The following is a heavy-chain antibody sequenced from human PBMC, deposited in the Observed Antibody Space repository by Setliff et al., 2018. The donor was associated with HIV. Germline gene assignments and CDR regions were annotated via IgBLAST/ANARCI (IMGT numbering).Heavy chain of an antibody. V-gene: IGHV2-5*02. Sequence: SGPTLVNPTQTLTLTCTFSGFSLTTSGVHVGWIRQPPGKALEWLALIFWDDDKRYSPSLKSRLTITKDTSKNQVVLTMTNMDPVDTATYYCAHRRKDCGGDCYSYFDYWGQGTLVTVSS. CDR1: GFSLTTSGVH. J-gene: IGHJ4*02. CDR2: IFWDDDK. CDR3: AHRRKDCGGDCYSYFDY. D-gene: IGHD2-21*01.